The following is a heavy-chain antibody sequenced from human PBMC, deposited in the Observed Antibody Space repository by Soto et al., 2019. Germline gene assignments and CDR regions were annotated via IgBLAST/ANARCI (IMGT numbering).Heavy chain of an antibody. D-gene: IGHD2-21*01. V-gene: IGHV4-39*01. CDR2: IYYSAST. Sequence: SETLSLTCTVSGGSIGSNSSYWGWVRQPPGKGLEWIANIYYSASTYYNPSLKSRVTLSVDTSKNQFSLKLTSVTAADTAVYFCARRSRGGSGAWHIFDHWGQGTLVT. CDR3: ARRSRGGSGAWHIFDH. CDR1: GGSIGSNSSY. J-gene: IGHJ4*02.